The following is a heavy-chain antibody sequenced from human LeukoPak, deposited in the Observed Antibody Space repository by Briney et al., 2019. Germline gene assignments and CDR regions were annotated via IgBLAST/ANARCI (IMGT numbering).Heavy chain of an antibody. J-gene: IGHJ6*03. D-gene: IGHD6-19*01. CDR2: IRQDGSDK. Sequence: QAGGSLRLSCGASGFTFRAYWMTWVRQAPGRGLDWVANIRQDGSDKYFVDSVKGRFTISRDNAKNSLFLQMNSLRVEDTAVYYCARGGGGSGWYYENNYMDVWGKGTTVIVSS. CDR3: ARGGGGSGWYYENNYMDV. V-gene: IGHV3-7*01. CDR1: GFTFRAYW.